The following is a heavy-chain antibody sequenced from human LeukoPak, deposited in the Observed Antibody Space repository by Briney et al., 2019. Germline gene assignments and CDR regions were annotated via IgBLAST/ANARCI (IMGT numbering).Heavy chain of an antibody. CDR1: GGSISSGGYY. J-gene: IGHJ4*02. V-gene: IGHV4-30-2*01. Sequence: PSETLSLTCTVSGGSISSGGYYWSWIRQPPGKGLEWIGYIYHSGSTYYNPSLKSRVTISVDRSKNQFSLKLSSVTAADTAAYYCARAGEGYSGYDSLFDYWGQGTLVTVSS. D-gene: IGHD5-12*01. CDR2: IYHSGST. CDR3: ARAGEGYSGYDSLFDY.